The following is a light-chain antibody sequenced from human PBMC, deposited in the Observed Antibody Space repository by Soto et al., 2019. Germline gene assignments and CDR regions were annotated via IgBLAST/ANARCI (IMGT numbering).Light chain of an antibody. J-gene: IGLJ1*01. Sequence: QSVLTQPPSASGSPGQSVSISCTGSSSNVGGYNYVSWYQQHPGKAPRLIIYEVDKRPSGVPDRFSGSQAGSTASLTVSGRQADDEAEYYCWSYAGRNTYVFGPGTKATV. CDR1: SSNVGGYNY. CDR3: WSYAGRNTYV. V-gene: IGLV2-8*01. CDR2: EVD.